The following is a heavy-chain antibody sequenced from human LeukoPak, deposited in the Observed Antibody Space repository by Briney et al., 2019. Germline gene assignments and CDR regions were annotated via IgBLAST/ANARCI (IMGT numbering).Heavy chain of an antibody. CDR1: GFTFSGYW. V-gene: IGHV3-7*04. J-gene: IGHJ4*02. Sequence: GGSLRLSCAASGFTFSGYWMSWVRQAPGKGLEWVANIKPDGSDKYYVDSVKGRFTISRENAKNSLYLHMNSLRAEDTAVYYCARDRIQLWSHDYWGQGALVTVSS. CDR3: ARDRIQLWSHDY. D-gene: IGHD5-18*01. CDR2: IKPDGSDK.